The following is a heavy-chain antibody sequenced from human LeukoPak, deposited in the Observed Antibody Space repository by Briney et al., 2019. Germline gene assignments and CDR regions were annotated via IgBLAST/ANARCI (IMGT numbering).Heavy chain of an antibody. D-gene: IGHD1-1*01. CDR2: INHSGAT. CDR3: ANAARIGPSGTRWFDP. V-gene: IGHV4-34*01. Sequence: SETLSLTCAVDGGSSSEYYWTWIRQPPGKGLEWIGEINHSGATNFKPSLMSRVTISLHQSKNQFSLRLTSVTAADAAVYYCANAARIGPSGTRWFDPWGQGTQVRVSS. CDR1: GGSSSEYY. J-gene: IGHJ5*02.